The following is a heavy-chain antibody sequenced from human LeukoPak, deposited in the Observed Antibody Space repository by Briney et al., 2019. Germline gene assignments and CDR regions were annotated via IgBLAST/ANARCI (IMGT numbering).Heavy chain of an antibody. Sequence: SETLSLTCIVSGGSISKYYWSWIRQPPGKGLEWIGDIHTSGSTNYNPSLKSRVTISGDTSKNHFSLKLSSVTAADTALYYCARLPARGWYLDYWGQGTLVTVSS. V-gene: IGHV4-4*09. CDR3: ARLPARGWYLDY. D-gene: IGHD6-19*01. CDR1: GGSISKYY. J-gene: IGHJ4*02. CDR2: IHTSGST.